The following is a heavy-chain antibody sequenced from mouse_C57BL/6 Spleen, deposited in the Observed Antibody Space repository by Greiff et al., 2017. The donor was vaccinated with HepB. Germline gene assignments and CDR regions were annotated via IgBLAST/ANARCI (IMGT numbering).Heavy chain of an antibody. Sequence: QVQLQQSGAELARPGASVKMSCKASGYTFTSYTMHWVKQRPGQGLEWIGYINPSSGYTKYNQKFKDKATLTADKSSSTAYMLLSSLTSEDSAVYYCARLPYDYETWFAYWGQGTLVTVSA. CDR2: INPSSGYT. V-gene: IGHV1-4*01. CDR3: ARLPYDYETWFAY. D-gene: IGHD2-4*01. J-gene: IGHJ3*01. CDR1: GYTFTSYT.